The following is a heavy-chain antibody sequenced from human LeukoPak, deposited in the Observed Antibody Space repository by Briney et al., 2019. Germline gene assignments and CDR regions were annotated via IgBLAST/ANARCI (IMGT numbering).Heavy chain of an antibody. D-gene: IGHD6-19*01. CDR2: IYTSGST. V-gene: IGHV4-4*07. Sequence: SETLSLTCTVSGGSMSSYYWSWIRQPAGKGLEWIGRIYTSGSTNYNPSLKSRVTMSVDTSKNQFSLKLSSVTAADTAVHYCARGRYSSGWYEIDYWGQGTLVTVSS. CDR3: ARGRYSSGWYEIDY. CDR1: GGSMSSYY. J-gene: IGHJ4*02.